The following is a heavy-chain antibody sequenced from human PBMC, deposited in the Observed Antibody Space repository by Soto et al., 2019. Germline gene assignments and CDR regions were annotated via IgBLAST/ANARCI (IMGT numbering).Heavy chain of an antibody. CDR2: IDAGNGNT. CDR3: AREDRNWFDP. CDR1: GYTFTTYA. V-gene: IGHV1-3*01. J-gene: IGHJ5*02. Sequence: QVPLVQSGAEVKKPGASVKVSCKASGYTFTTYAMHWVRQAPGQRLEWMGWIDAGNGNTKYSQKFQGRVTITRDTSESTVYMELSSLRSEDTAVYYCAREDRNWFDPWGQGTLVTVSS. D-gene: IGHD2-15*01.